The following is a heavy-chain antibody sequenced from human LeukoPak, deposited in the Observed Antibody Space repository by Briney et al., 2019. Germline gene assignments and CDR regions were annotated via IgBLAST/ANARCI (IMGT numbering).Heavy chain of an antibody. V-gene: IGHV4-4*02. CDR1: GGSISSSNW. D-gene: IGHD2/OR15-2a*01. Sequence: SETLSLTCAVSGGSISSSNWWSWVRQPPGKGLEWIGEIYHSGSTNYNPSLKSRVTISVDKSKNQFSLKLSSVTAADTAVYYCARAWADVIYYYGMDVWGQGTTVTVSS. J-gene: IGHJ6*02. CDR2: IYHSGST. CDR3: ARAWADVIYYYGMDV.